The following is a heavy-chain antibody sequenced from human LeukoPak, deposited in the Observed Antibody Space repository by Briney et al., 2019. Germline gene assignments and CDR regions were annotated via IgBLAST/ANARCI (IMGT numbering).Heavy chain of an antibody. D-gene: IGHD3-16*02. CDR3: ARDSSITFGGVIALRYYFDY. CDR2: SNPSGGST. Sequence: ASVKVYCKASGYTFTSYCMHWVRQAPGQGLEWVGISNPSGGSTSYAQKFQGRVTMTRDTSTSTVYMELSSLRSEDTAVYYCARDSSITFGGVIALRYYFDYWGQGTLVTASS. J-gene: IGHJ4*02. V-gene: IGHV1-46*01. CDR1: GYTFTSYC.